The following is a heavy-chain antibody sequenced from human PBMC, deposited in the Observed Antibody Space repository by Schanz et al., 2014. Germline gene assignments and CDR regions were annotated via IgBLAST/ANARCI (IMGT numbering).Heavy chain of an antibody. Sequence: QVQLVQSGAEVKKPGASVRVSCKASGYTFTTYAMSWVRQAPGQGLEWVGWISVYTGNTKYGQKVQGRVTMTADTYTNTAYMELRSLRSDDTAVDYCARDAADFYDILTEEDYWGQGTLVTVSS. D-gene: IGHD3-9*01. V-gene: IGHV1-18*01. J-gene: IGHJ4*02. CDR1: GYTFTTYA. CDR2: ISVYTGNT. CDR3: ARDAADFYDILTEEDY.